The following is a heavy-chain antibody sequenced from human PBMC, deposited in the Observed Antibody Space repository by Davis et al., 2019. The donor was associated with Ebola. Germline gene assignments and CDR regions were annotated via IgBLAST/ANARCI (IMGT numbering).Heavy chain of an antibody. D-gene: IGHD3-22*01. CDR3: AREGRYYDSSGLLYYYYGMDV. J-gene: IGHJ6*02. V-gene: IGHV4-59*01. Sequence: SETLSLTCTVSGGSISSYYWSWIRQPPGKGLEWIGYIYYSGSTNYNPSLKSRVTISVDTSKNQFSLKLSSVTAADTAVYYCAREGRYYDSSGLLYYYYGMDVWGQGTTVTVSS. CDR1: GGSISSYY. CDR2: IYYSGST.